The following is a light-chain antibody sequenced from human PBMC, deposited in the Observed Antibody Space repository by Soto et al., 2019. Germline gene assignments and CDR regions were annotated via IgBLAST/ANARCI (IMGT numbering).Light chain of an antibody. CDR2: AAS. CDR1: QGISGN. CDR3: QQSYSTPRIT. J-gene: IGKJ5*01. Sequence: DIQMTQSPSSLSASVGDRVTITSRASQGISGNLNWYQQKPGKAPKLLIYAASSLQSGVPSRFSGSGSGTDFTLTISSLQPEDFATYYCQQSYSTPRITFGQGTRLEIK. V-gene: IGKV1-39*01.